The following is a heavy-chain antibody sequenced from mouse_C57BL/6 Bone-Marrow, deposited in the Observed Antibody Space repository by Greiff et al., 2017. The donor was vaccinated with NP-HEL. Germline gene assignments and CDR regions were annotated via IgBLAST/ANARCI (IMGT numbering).Heavy chain of an antibody. Sequence: LQQSGAELVRPGASVKMSCKASGYTFTSYNMHWVKQTPRQGLEWIGAIYPGNGDTSYNQKFKGKATLTVDKSSSTAYMQLSSLTSEDSAVYFCARVDYGNYYYAMDYWGQGTSVTVSS. D-gene: IGHD2-1*01. CDR1: GYTFTSYN. V-gene: IGHV1-12*01. CDR3: ARVDYGNYYYAMDY. J-gene: IGHJ4*01. CDR2: IYPGNGDT.